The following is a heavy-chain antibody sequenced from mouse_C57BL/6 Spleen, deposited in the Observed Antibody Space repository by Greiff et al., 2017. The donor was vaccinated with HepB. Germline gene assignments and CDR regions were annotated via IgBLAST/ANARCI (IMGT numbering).Heavy chain of an antibody. Sequence: EVMLVESGPELVKPGASVKISCKASGYSFTGYYMNWVKQSPEKSLEWIGEINPSTGGTTYNQKFKAKATLTVDKSSSTAYMQLKSLTSEDSAVYYCARNHDGYYVLDYWGQGTTLTVSS. CDR2: INPSTGGT. V-gene: IGHV1-42*01. CDR1: GYSFTGYY. D-gene: IGHD2-3*01. CDR3: ARNHDGYYVLDY. J-gene: IGHJ2*01.